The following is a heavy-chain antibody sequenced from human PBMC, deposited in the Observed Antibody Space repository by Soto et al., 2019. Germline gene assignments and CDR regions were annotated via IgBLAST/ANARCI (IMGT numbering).Heavy chain of an antibody. CDR1: GDSVSTNSAT. CDR2: TYYRSKWYN. J-gene: IGHJ5*01. V-gene: IGHV6-1*01. D-gene: IGHD2-8*01. Sequence: SQTCSLTCAISGDSVSTNSATWDCIRQSPSRGLEWLGRTYYRSKWYNDYAVSVKGRITINPDTSNNQLSLQLNSVTPDDTAVYYCARLIGNSWLDSWGQGTLVTVSS. CDR3: ARLIGNSWLDS.